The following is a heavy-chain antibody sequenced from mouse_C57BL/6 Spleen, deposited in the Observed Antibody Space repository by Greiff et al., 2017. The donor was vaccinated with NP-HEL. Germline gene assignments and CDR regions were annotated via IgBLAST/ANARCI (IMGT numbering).Heavy chain of an antibody. CDR3: ASGVPNYYGSSCFAY. CDR1: GYTFTSYW. D-gene: IGHD1-1*01. J-gene: IGHJ3*01. Sequence: VQLQQSGAELVKPGASVKLSCKASGYTFTSYWMQWVKQRPGQGLEWIGEIDPSDSYTNYNQKFKGKATLTVDTSSSTAYMQLSSLTSEDSAVYYGASGVPNYYGSSCFAYWGQGTLVTVSA. CDR2: IDPSDSYT. V-gene: IGHV1-50*01.